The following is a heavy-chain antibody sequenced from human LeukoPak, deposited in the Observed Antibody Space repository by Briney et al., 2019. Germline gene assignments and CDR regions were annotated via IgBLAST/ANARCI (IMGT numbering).Heavy chain of an antibody. CDR1: GGSISSSSYY. D-gene: IGHD3-9*01. CDR3: ARRPRNDILTGTPFDY. CDR2: IYYSGST. V-gene: IGHV4-39*07. Sequence: SETLSLTCTVSGGSISSSSYYWGWIRQPPGKGLEWIGSIYYSGSTYYNPSLKSRVTISVDTSKNQFSLKLRSVTAADTAVYYCARRPRNDILTGTPFDYRGQGILVTVSS. J-gene: IGHJ4*02.